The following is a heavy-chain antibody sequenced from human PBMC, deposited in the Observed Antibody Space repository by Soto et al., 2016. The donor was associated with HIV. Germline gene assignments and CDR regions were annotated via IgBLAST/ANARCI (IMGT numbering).Heavy chain of an antibody. D-gene: IGHD6-13*01. CDR3: ARASLSGSSSRLVPYNFDA. Sequence: QVQLQESGPGLVKSSQTLSLTCTVSGGSISGATYYWTWIRQHPGKGLEWIGYIYYTGNTYYNPPLKSRVAISIDTSKSRFSLKLTSVTVADTAMYYCARASLSGSSSRLVPYNFDAWGQGTLVTVSS. V-gene: IGHV4-31*03. CDR2: IYYTGNT. J-gene: IGHJ4*02. CDR1: GGSISGATYY.